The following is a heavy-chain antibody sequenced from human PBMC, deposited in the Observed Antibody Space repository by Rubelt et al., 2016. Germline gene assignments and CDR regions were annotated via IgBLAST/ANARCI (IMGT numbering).Heavy chain of an antibody. D-gene: IGHD5-12*01. CDR3: AKSGVIVATTHFDY. Sequence: GGSLRLSCAASGFTFSNYPMSWVRQAPGKGLEWVSPIPISGGTTDYADSVKGRFTISRDNSKNTLYLQMNSLRAEDTAVYYCAKSGVIVATTHFDYWGQGTLVTVSS. CDR1: GFTFSNYP. CDR2: IPISGGTT. V-gene: IGHV3-23*01. J-gene: IGHJ4*02.